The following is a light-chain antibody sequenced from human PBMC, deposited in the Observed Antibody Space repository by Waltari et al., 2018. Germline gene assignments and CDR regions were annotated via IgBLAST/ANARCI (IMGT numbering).Light chain of an antibody. CDR3: QKYDRLPAT. CDR1: QSVSRF. CDR2: GSS. J-gene: IGKJ1*01. V-gene: IGKV3-20*01. Sequence: EIVLTQSPGTLSLSPGERGTRSCRASQSVSRFLAWYPQKPGQAPRLLIYGSSTRATGIPDRFSGSGSGTDFSLTISRLEPEDFAVYYCQKYDRLPATFGQGTKVEIK.